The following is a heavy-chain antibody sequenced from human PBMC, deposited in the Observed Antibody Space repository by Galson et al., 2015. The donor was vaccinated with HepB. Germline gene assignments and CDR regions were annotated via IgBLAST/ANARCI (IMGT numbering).Heavy chain of an antibody. D-gene: IGHD6-19*01. CDR3: AADIKLGGWNDAFDI. CDR1: GYTLTELS. CDR2: FDPEDGET. J-gene: IGHJ3*02. Sequence: SVKVSCKVSGYTLTELSMHWVRQAPGKGLEWMGGFDPEDGETIYAQKFQGRVTMTEDTSTDTAYMELSSLRSEDTAVYYCAADIKLGGWNDAFDIWGQGTMVTVSS. V-gene: IGHV1-24*01.